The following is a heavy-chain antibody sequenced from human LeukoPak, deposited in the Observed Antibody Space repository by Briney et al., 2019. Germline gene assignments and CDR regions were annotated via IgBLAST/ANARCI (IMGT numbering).Heavy chain of an antibody. CDR1: GFTFSDYY. J-gene: IGHJ4*02. D-gene: IGHD4-11*01. CDR3: ARASYSSNWYYFDY. Sequence: GGSLRLSCAASGFTFSDYYMTWIRQAPGKGLEWVSFISSSSGSTIYYADSAKGRFTISRDNAKNSLYLQMDSLRVEDTAVYYCARASYSSNWYYFDYWGQGTLVTVSS. V-gene: IGHV3-11*04. CDR2: ISSSSGSTI.